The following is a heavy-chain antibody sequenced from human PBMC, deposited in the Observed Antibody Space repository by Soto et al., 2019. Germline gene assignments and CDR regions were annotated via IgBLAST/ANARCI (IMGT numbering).Heavy chain of an antibody. CDR2: IWYDGSNK. D-gene: IGHD6-6*01. CDR1: GFTFSSYG. Sequence: GGSLRLSCAASGFTFSSYGMHWVRQAPGKGLEWVAVIWYDGSNKYYADSVKGRFTISRDNSKNTLYLQMNSLRAEDTAVYYCARGWNEYSSSGLDYWGQGTLVTVSS. J-gene: IGHJ4*02. CDR3: ARGWNEYSSSGLDY. V-gene: IGHV3-33*01.